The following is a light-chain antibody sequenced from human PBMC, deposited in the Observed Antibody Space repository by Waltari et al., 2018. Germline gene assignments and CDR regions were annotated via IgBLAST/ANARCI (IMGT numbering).Light chain of an antibody. CDR1: QSVSSH. CDR3: QQRSNWPPMYT. Sequence: EIVLTQSPATLSLSPGERATFSCRASQSVSSHLARYQQKPGKAPRLLIYDAANRATSIPARFSGSVSGTDFTLTISSLEPEDFAVYYCQQRSNWPPMYTFGQGTKLEIK. J-gene: IGKJ2*01. V-gene: IGKV3-11*01. CDR2: DAA.